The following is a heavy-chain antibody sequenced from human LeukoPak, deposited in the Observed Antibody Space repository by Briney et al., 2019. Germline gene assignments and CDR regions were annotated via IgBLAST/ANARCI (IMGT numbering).Heavy chain of an antibody. Sequence: SETLSLTCAVYGGSFSGYYWSWIRQPPGKGLEWIGEINHSGSTYYNPSLKSRVTISVDTSKNQFSLKLSSVTAADTAVYYCARVYMRITMVRGVIAYFDYWGQGTLVTVSS. D-gene: IGHD3-10*01. V-gene: IGHV4-34*01. J-gene: IGHJ4*02. CDR3: ARVYMRITMVRGVIAYFDY. CDR1: GGSFSGYY. CDR2: INHSGST.